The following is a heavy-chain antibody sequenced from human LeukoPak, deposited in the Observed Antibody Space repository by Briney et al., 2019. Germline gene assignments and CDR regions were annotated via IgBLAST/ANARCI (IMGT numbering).Heavy chain of an antibody. J-gene: IGHJ3*02. CDR3: AKVRRVVVITGGDAFDI. CDR1: GFTFSSYT. CDR2: ISFDGSNK. Sequence: GGSLRLSCAASGFTFSSYTLHWVRQAPGKGLEWVSIISFDGSNKYYADSVKGRFTISRDNSKNTLYLQMNSLRAKDTAVYYCAKVRRVVVITGGDAFDIWGQGTMVTVSS. V-gene: IGHV3-30-3*01. D-gene: IGHD3-22*01.